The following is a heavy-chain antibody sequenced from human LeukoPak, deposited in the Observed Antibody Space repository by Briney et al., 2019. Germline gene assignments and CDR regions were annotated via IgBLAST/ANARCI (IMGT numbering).Heavy chain of an antibody. CDR2: IYYTGST. J-gene: IGHJ5*02. Sequence: SETLSLTCNVSGGSISGYYWTWIRQSPGRGLEWIGYIYYTGSTIYNPSLKSRVSMSVDTSKNEFSLKLSSVTAADTAVYFCARQVRSSGALYNWFDAWGQGTLVTVSS. CDR1: GGSISGYY. CDR3: ARQVRSSGALYNWFDA. V-gene: IGHV4-59*08.